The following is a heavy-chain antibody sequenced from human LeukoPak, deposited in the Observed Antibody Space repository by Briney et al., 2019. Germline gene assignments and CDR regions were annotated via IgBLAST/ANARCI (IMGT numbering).Heavy chain of an antibody. CDR1: GFIFDDYA. CDR2: ISWNSDTI. D-gene: IGHD3-22*01. Sequence: SGGSLRLSCAASGFIFDDYAMHWVRQAPGKGLEWVSGISWNSDTIGYADSVKGRFTISRDNAKNSLYLQMNSLRAEDMALYYCARPPGYYYDSSGYALRDYWGQGTLVTVSS. V-gene: IGHV3-9*03. J-gene: IGHJ4*02. CDR3: ARPPGYYYDSSGYALRDY.